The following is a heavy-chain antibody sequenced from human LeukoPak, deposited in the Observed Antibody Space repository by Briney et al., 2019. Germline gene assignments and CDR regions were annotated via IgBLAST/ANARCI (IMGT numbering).Heavy chain of an antibody. CDR2: IYYSGST. Sequence: SETLSFTCTVSGGSISSYYWSWIRQPPGKGLEWIGYIYYSGSTNYNPSLKSRVTISVDTSKNQFSLKLSSVTAADTAVYYCARAGGPYGSGSYFYFDYWGQGTLVTVSS. V-gene: IGHV4-59*01. CDR3: ARAGGPYGSGSYFYFDY. J-gene: IGHJ4*02. D-gene: IGHD3-10*01. CDR1: GGSISSYY.